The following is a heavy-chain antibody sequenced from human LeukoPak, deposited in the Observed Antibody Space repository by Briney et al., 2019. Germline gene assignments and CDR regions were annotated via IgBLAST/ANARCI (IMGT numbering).Heavy chain of an antibody. CDR2: ISSSSSYI. D-gene: IGHD4-17*01. J-gene: IGHJ4*02. V-gene: IGHV3-21*04. Sequence: GGSLRLSCAASGFTFSSYSMNWVRQAPGKGLEWVSSISSSSSYIYYADSVKGRFTISRDNAKNSLYLQMNSLRAEDTAVYYCARDGSATVTLFDYWGQGTLVTVSS. CDR3: ARDGSATVTLFDY. CDR1: GFTFSSYS.